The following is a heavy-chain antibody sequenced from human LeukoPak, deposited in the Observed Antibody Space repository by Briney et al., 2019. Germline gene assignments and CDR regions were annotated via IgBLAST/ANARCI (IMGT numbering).Heavy chain of an antibody. D-gene: IGHD1/OR15-1a*01. J-gene: IGHJ4*02. Sequence: ASAKVSCKASGYTFTDYYIHWVRQAPGQGLEWMGWINPKSGGTNYAQKFQGRVTMTRDTSINTAYMELSSLTSDDTAMYYCTRDSNNRPCDYWGQGTLVTASS. CDR1: GYTFTDYY. V-gene: IGHV1-2*02. CDR3: TRDSNNRPCDY. CDR2: INPKSGGT.